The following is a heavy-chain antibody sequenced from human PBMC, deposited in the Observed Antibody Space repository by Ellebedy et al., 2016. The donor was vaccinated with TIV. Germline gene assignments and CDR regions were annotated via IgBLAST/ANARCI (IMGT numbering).Heavy chain of an antibody. V-gene: IGHV3-64*04. CDR2: ISSADSP. D-gene: IGHD6-19*01. J-gene: IGHJ6*02. CDR3: TKVVAGRSYGMDA. CDR1: GFSFSGYA. Sequence: GGSLRLSXSASGFSFSGYAMHWDRQAPGKGLEYISAISSADSPYYADSVKGRFTISRDNAKSTLYLQMNSLRGEDTAVYYCTKVVAGRSYGMDAWGQGTTVTVSS.